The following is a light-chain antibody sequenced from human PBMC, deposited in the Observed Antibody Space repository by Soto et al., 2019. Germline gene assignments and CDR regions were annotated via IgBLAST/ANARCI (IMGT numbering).Light chain of an antibody. CDR2: DVS. CDR1: SSDVGGYNY. CDR3: SSYTSSSTPLV. J-gene: IGLJ2*01. V-gene: IGLV2-14*01. Sequence: QSALTQPASVSGSPGQSITISCTGTSSDVGGYNYVSWYQQHPGKAPKLMIYDVSNRPSGVSNRFSGSKSANTASLTISGLHAEDEDDYYCSSYTSSSTPLVFGGGTQLTVL.